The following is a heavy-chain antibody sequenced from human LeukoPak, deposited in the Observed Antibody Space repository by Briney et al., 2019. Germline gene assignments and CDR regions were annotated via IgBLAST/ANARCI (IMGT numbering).Heavy chain of an antibody. CDR3: AKDVGSYSYGYWGIDY. D-gene: IGHD5-18*01. CDR2: ISYDGSNK. J-gene: IGHJ4*02. Sequence: GGSLRLSCAASGFTFSSYGTHWVRQAPGKGLEWVAVISYDGSNKYYADSVKGRFTISRDNSKNTLYPQMNSLRAEDTAVYYCAKDVGSYSYGYWGIDYWGQGTLVTVSS. V-gene: IGHV3-30*18. CDR1: GFTFSSYG.